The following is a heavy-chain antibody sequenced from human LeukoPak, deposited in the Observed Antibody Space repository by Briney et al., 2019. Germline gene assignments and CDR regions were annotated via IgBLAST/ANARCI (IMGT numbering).Heavy chain of an antibody. Sequence: GGSLRLSCAASGFTFDDYAMHWVRQAPGKGLEWVSGISWNSGSIGYADSVKGRFTISRDNPKNSLYLQMNSLRAEDTALYYCAKDIKAGFGNDAFDIWGQGTMVTVSS. CDR1: GFTFDDYA. D-gene: IGHD3-10*01. J-gene: IGHJ3*02. V-gene: IGHV3-9*01. CDR3: AKDIKAGFGNDAFDI. CDR2: ISWNSGSI.